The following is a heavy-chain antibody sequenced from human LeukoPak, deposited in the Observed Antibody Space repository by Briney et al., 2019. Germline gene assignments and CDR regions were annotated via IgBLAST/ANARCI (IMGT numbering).Heavy chain of an antibody. Sequence: SETLSLTCTVSGGSISSYYWSWIRQPPGEGLEWIGYIYYSGSTNYNPSLKSRVTISVDTSKNQFSLKLSSVTAADTAVYYCARGGSSDWPYYYHYYMDVWGKGNTVTVSS. J-gene: IGHJ6*03. CDR1: GGSISSYY. CDR2: IYYSGST. D-gene: IGHD2-21*02. V-gene: IGHV4-59*01. CDR3: ARGGSSDWPYYYHYYMDV.